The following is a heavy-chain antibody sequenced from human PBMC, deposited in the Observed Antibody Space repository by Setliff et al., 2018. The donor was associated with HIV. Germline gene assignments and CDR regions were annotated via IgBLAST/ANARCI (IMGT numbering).Heavy chain of an antibody. V-gene: IGHV3-48*04. CDR2: INSETRTV. CDR1: GFSFSNFD. D-gene: IGHD1-1*01. CDR3: ARSFKNGPVESDY. Sequence: GGSLRLSCAASGFSFSNFDMNWVRQAPGKGLEWVSYINSETRTVAYADSVKGRFTISRDNAAKSLYLQMNSLRVEDTAIYYCARSFKNGPVESDYWGQGTLVTVS. J-gene: IGHJ4*02.